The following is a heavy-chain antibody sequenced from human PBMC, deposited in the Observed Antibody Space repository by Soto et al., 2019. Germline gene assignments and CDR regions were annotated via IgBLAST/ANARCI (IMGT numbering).Heavy chain of an antibody. CDR3: AASSAADPFDY. J-gene: IGHJ4*02. V-gene: IGHV1-18*01. CDR2: ISTYNGDT. Sequence: ASVKVSCKASGYTFTNYGITWVRQAPGQGLEWMGWISTYNGDTNYAQKFQGRVTMTTDTSTSTAYMELRSLRSDDTAVYYCAASSAADPFDYWGQGTLVTVSS. D-gene: IGHD6-13*01. CDR1: GYTFTNYG.